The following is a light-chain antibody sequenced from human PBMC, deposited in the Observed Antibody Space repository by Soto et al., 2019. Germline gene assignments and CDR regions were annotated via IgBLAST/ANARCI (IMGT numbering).Light chain of an antibody. V-gene: IGKV3-20*01. CDR1: QSVSSSY. CDR2: GAS. Sequence: EIVLTQSPGTLSLSPGERATLSCRASQSVSSSYLAWYQQKPGQAPRLLIYGASSRATGIPDRFSGSGSGTDFTLTINRLEPEDFAVYYCQHYDSSPYTFGQGTKLEIK. CDR3: QHYDSSPYT. J-gene: IGKJ2*01.